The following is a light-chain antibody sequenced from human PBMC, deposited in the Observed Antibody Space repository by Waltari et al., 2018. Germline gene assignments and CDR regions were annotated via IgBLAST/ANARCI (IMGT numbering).Light chain of an antibody. Sequence: SYELTQPPSVSVSPGKTAATPSSGVKWGDKKACWYQQKPGQSPVLVIYQDSKRPSGIPERFSGSNSGNTATLTISGTQAMDEADYYCQAWDSSTYVFGTGTKVTVL. J-gene: IGLJ1*01. V-gene: IGLV3-1*01. CDR1: KWGDKK. CDR2: QDS. CDR3: QAWDSSTYV.